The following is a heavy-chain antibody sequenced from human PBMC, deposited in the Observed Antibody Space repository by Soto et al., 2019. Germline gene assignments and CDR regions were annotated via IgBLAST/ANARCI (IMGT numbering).Heavy chain of an antibody. D-gene: IGHD1-26*01. J-gene: IGHJ4*02. CDR3: AKGDGIVGATSNIDY. Sequence: QVQLVESGGGVVQPGRSLRLSCAASGFTFSSYGMHWVRQAPGKGLEWVAVISYDGSNKYYADSVKGRFTISRDNSKNTLYLQMNSLRAEDTAVYYCAKGDGIVGATSNIDYWGQGTLVTVSS. CDR2: ISYDGSNK. V-gene: IGHV3-30*18. CDR1: GFTFSSYG.